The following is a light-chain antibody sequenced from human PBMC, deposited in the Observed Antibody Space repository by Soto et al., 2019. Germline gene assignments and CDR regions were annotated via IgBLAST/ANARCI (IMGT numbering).Light chain of an antibody. CDR1: RSLVHSDGNIY. V-gene: IGKV2-30*02. CDR2: QVS. Sequence: DVVLTQSPLSLSVTLGQPASISCGSSRSLVHSDGNIYLIWFQQRPGQSPRRLIYQVSNRDSGVPDRFSGSGSVTDFTLKISRVEAEDVGVYYCLQDKHWPHTFGEETKVDIK. CDR3: LQDKHWPHT. J-gene: IGKJ2*01.